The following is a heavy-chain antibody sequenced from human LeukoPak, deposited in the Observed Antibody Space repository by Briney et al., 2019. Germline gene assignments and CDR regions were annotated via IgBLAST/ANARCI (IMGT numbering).Heavy chain of an antibody. V-gene: IGHV3-23*01. CDR2: ISASGGST. Sequence: GGSLRLSCAASGFTFSSYAMSWVRQAPGKGLEWVSGISASGGSTYYADSVKGRFTISRDNAKNSLYLQMNSLRAEDTAVYYCARSDPTYYGSGRLYYYYGMDVWGQGTTVTVSS. J-gene: IGHJ6*02. CDR1: GFTFSSYA. CDR3: ARSDPTYYGSGRLYYYYGMDV. D-gene: IGHD3-10*01.